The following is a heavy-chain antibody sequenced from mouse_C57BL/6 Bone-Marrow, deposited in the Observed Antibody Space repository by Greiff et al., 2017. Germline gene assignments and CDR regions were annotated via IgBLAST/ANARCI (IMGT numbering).Heavy chain of an antibody. J-gene: IGHJ2*01. V-gene: IGHV1-50*01. Sequence: QVHVKQPGAELVKPGASVKLSCKASGYTFTSYWMQWVKQRPGQGLEWIGEIDPSDSYTNYNQKFKGKATLTVDTSSSTAYMQLSSLTSEDSAVYYCARSTYYYGSSYYYWGQGTTLTVSS. CDR2: IDPSDSYT. CDR3: ARSTYYYGSSYYY. D-gene: IGHD1-1*01. CDR1: GYTFTSYW.